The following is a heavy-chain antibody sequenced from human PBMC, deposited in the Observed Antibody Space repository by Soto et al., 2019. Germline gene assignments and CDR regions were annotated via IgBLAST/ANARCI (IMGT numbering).Heavy chain of an antibody. CDR3: ARDRRDYYYGMDV. J-gene: IGHJ6*02. Sequence: LSLTCTVSGGSISSYYWSWIRQPPGKGLEWIGYIYYSGSTNYNPSLKSRVTISVDTSKNQFSLKLSSVTAADTAVYYCARDRRDYYYGMDVWGQGTTVTVSS. CDR2: IYYSGST. V-gene: IGHV4-59*01. CDR1: GGSISSYY.